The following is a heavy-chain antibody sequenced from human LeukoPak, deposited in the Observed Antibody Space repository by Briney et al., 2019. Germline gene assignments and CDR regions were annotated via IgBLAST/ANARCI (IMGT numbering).Heavy chain of an antibody. Sequence: GGSLRLSCAASGFTFSYCSMNWVRQAPGKGLEWVANIKQDGSEKYYVDSVKGRFTISRDNAKNSLYLQMNSLRAEDTAVYYCASTYVVVTAVHDAFHIWGQGTMVTVSS. CDR1: GFTFSYCS. CDR2: IKQDGSEK. J-gene: IGHJ3*02. V-gene: IGHV3-7*01. D-gene: IGHD2-21*02. CDR3: ASTYVVVTAVHDAFHI.